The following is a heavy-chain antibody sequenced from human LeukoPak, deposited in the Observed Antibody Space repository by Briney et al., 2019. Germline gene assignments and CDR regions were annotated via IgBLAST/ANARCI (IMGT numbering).Heavy chain of an antibody. CDR3: ARHQGAGEYPFDY. J-gene: IGHJ4*02. V-gene: IGHV1-46*01. CDR1: GYTFTTYY. Sequence: GASVKVSCKASGYTFTTYYMHWVRQAPGQGLEWIGIINPSDGSTTCAQRFQGRVIMTRDTSTSIVYMELSSLRSEDTAVYYCARHQGAGEYPFDYWGQGTLVTVAS. D-gene: IGHD3-16*01. CDR2: INPSDGST.